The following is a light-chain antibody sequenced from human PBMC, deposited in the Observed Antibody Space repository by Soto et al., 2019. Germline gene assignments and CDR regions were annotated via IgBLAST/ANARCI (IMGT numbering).Light chain of an antibody. CDR2: RSN. Sequence: QSVLTQPPSASGTPGQRVTISCSGTNSNIGKNYVFWYQQVPGTAPKLLIYRSNQRPSGVPDRFSGSKSDTSASLAISGLRSEDEADYYCAAWDDSLTGVEFGGGTKVTVL. V-gene: IGLV1-47*01. CDR3: AAWDDSLTGVE. J-gene: IGLJ2*01. CDR1: NSNIGKNY.